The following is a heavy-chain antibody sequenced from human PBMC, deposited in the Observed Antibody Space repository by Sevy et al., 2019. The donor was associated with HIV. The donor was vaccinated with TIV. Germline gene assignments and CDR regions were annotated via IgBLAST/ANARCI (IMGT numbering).Heavy chain of an antibody. CDR2: VYKSGTT. CDR1: GGSVISGSFY. Sequence: SETLSLTCTVSGGSVISGSFYWSWIRQAPGKGLEWIGNVYKSGTTYYNTSLRSRATISVDTSKNQFSLKVSSLTAADTAVYYCARDQDYFKYWGQGILVTVSS. J-gene: IGHJ4*02. V-gene: IGHV4-61*01. CDR3: ARDQDYFKY.